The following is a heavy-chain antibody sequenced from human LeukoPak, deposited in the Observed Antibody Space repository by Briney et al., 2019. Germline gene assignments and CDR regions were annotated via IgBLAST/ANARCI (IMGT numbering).Heavy chain of an antibody. D-gene: IGHD3-3*02. CDR2: IRSTSTI. V-gene: IGHV3-48*02. J-gene: IGHJ3*02. CDR3: ARDYIFAFDI. Sequence: PGGSLRLSCAASGFTFSDYSMNWVRQAPGKGLEWVSYIRSTSTIYYADSVKGRFTISRDNAKNSLYPQMNSLRDEDTAVYYCARDYIFAFDIWAKGQWSPSLQ. CDR1: GFTFSDYS.